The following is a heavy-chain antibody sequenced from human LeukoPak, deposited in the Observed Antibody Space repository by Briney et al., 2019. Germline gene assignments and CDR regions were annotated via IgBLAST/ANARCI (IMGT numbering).Heavy chain of an antibody. CDR3: AKTGRMITFI. V-gene: IGHV3-23*01. CDR1: GFTFSRYA. J-gene: IGHJ1*01. Sequence: GGAPRLSRAPSGFTFSRYAVSWGPQAPGKGVEWVSAISGSGGSTYYADSVKGRFTISRDNSKNTLYLQMNSLRAVDTAVYYCAKTGRMITFIWGQGTLVTVSS. CDR2: ISGSGGST. D-gene: IGHD3-16*01.